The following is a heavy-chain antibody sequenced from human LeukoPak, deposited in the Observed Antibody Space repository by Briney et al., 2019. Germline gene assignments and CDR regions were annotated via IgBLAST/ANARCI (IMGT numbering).Heavy chain of an antibody. CDR1: GFTFSSYE. D-gene: IGHD3-16*02. CDR2: ISSSGSTI. V-gene: IGHV3-48*03. J-gene: IGHJ4*02. Sequence: PGGSLRLSCAASGFTFSSYEMNWVHQAPGKGLEWVSYISSSGSTIYYADSVKGRFTISRDNAKNSLYLQMNSLRAEDTAVYYCARAPHYDYVWGSYRRPKPPDYWGQGTLVTVSS. CDR3: ARAPHYDYVWGSYRRPKPPDY.